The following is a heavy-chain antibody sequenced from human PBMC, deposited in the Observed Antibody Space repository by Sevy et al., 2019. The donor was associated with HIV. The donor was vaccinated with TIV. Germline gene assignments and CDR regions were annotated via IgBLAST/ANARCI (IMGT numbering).Heavy chain of an antibody. CDR2: IYYIGST. D-gene: IGHD6-13*01. V-gene: IGHV4-59*01. J-gene: IGHJ4*02. Sequence: SETLSLTCTVSGDSMSSYYWSWIRQPPGKGLEWIGYIYYIGSTNYNPSLKSRVTISVDTSKNQFSLKLSSVTAADTAVYYCARVRQQLVGSLDYWGQGTLVTVSS. CDR1: GDSMSSYY. CDR3: ARVRQQLVGSLDY.